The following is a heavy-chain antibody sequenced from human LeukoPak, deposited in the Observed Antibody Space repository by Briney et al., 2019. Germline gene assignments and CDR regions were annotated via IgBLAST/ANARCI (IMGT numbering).Heavy chain of an antibody. Sequence: ASVKVSCKASGYTFTSYAMHWVRQAPGQRLEWMGWINAGNGNTKYSQKFQGRVTMTRDTSTSTVYMELSSLRSEDTAVYYCATVKPWAGALNYWGQGTLVTVSS. V-gene: IGHV1-3*01. CDR1: GYTFTSYA. CDR2: INAGNGNT. CDR3: ATVKPWAGALNY. D-gene: IGHD6-19*01. J-gene: IGHJ4*02.